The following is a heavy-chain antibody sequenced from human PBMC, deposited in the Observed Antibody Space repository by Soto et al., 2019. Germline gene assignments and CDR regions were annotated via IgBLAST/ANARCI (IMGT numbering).Heavy chain of an antibody. V-gene: IGHV3-30*18. D-gene: IGHD1-1*01. CDR3: AKDPGDGRLERGRNYYYGMDV. CDR2: ISSDGSNE. J-gene: IGHJ6*02. Sequence: QVQLVESGGGVVQPGRSLRLSCAASGFTFSSYGMHWVRQAPGKGLEWVAVISSDGSNEYYADSVKGRFTISRDNSKNTQYLQMNSLRAEDTAVYYCAKDPGDGRLERGRNYYYGMDVWGQGTTVTVSS. CDR1: GFTFSSYG.